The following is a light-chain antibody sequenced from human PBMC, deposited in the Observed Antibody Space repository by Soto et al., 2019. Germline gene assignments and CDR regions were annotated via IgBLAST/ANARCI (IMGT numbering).Light chain of an antibody. Sequence: DIPMTQSPSSLSSSVGDRVTITCRARQPISNYLAWYQQRPGKVPTLLIYAACTLQSGVPSRFSGRGSGTDLPLTISSLQPEDAATYYCQKFNAVPTFGGGTKVEI. V-gene: IGKV1-27*01. CDR2: AAC. CDR3: QKFNAVPT. J-gene: IGKJ4*01. CDR1: QPISNY.